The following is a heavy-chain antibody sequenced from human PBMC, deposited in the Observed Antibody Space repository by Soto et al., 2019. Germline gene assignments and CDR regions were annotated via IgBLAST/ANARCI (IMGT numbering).Heavy chain of an antibody. CDR3: ASSTGGMDYYYGMDV. CDR1: GYSFTSYW. D-gene: IGHD3-16*01. Sequence: PGESLKISCKGSGYSFTSYWISWVRQMPGKGLEWMGRIDPSDSYTNYSPSFQGHVTISADKSISTAYLQWSSLKASDTAMYYCASSTGGMDYYYGMDVWGQGTTVTVS. V-gene: IGHV5-10-1*01. CDR2: IDPSDSYT. J-gene: IGHJ6*02.